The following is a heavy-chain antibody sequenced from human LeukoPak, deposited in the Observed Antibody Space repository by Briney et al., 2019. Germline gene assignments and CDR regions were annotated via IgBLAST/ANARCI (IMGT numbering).Heavy chain of an antibody. CDR1: GYTFTNQD. Sequence: WASVKVSCKASGYTFTNQDINWVRQATGQGLEWMGWMNPTGGNTGSAQKFQGRLTMTRDTSVSTAYMELSSLRSEDTAVYYCARGRYSNTWYVDIWGQGTLVTVSS. V-gene: IGHV1-8*01. J-gene: IGHJ4*02. CDR2: MNPTGGNT. D-gene: IGHD2-2*01. CDR3: ARGRYSNTWYVDI.